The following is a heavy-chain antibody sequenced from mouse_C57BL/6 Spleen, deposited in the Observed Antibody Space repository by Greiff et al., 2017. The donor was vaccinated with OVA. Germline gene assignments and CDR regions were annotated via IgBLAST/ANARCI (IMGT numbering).Heavy chain of an antibody. CDR3: ARWDWDVGYFDV. D-gene: IGHD4-1*01. Sequence: EVQLVESGGGLVQPGGSLSLSCAASGFTFTDYYMSWVRQPPGKALEWLGFIRNKANGYTTEYSASVKGRFTISRDNSQSILYLQMNALRAEDSATYYCARWDWDVGYFDVWGTGTTVTVSS. V-gene: IGHV7-3*01. J-gene: IGHJ1*03. CDR1: GFTFTDYY. CDR2: IRNKANGYTT.